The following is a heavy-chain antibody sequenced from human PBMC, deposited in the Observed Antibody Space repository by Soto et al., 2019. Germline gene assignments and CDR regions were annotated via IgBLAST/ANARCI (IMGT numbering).Heavy chain of an antibody. Sequence: PXGSLRRSCSVSGFTFSDYAVHWVRQAPGMGLEWVAVIVNDESNKYYADSIKGRFTVSRDNSKNTLYLQMNSLREEDTAVYYCVRDRTGEDPGGWFDTWGQGTLVTVS. V-gene: IGHV3-30-3*01. J-gene: IGHJ5*02. D-gene: IGHD3-10*01. CDR2: IVNDESNK. CDR3: VRDRTGEDPGGWFDT. CDR1: GFTFSDYA.